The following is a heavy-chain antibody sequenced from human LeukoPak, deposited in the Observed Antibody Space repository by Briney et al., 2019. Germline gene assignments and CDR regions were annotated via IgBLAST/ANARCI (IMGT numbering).Heavy chain of an antibody. CDR3: ARHLQPLTMTTGFDY. V-gene: IGHV4-39*01. Sequence: SETLSLTCTVSGASISTSSHYWGWIRQSPGKGLEWIGDIYSSGSFYYNPSLRSRATISVDTSKNEFSLRLSSVTAVDTAVYYCARHLQPLTMTTGFDYWGLGALVTVSS. CDR1: GASISTSSHY. CDR2: IYSSGSF. D-gene: IGHD5-18*01. J-gene: IGHJ4*02.